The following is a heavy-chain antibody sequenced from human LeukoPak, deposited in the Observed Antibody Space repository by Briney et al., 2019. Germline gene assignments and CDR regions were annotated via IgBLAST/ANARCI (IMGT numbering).Heavy chain of an antibody. Sequence: PSVTLSLTCTVSGGSIRNTSYYWGWIRQPPGKGREWIGSIYYSGTTYYNPSLKSRVTISVDTSTNQFSLKLSSVTAADTAVYYCARTSRIGYYTDFDYWGQGTLITVSS. D-gene: IGHD3-3*01. J-gene: IGHJ4*02. V-gene: IGHV4-39*01. CDR3: ARTSRIGYYTDFDY. CDR2: IYYSGTT. CDR1: GGSIRNTSYY.